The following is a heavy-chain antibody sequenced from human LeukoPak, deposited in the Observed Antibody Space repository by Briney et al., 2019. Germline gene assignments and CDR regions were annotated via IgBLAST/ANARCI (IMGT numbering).Heavy chain of an antibody. V-gene: IGHV3-74*01. J-gene: IGHJ6*03. CDR1: GFTFSSYW. CDR3: ARGGCSSTSCYTTGPYYYYYMDV. D-gene: IGHD2-2*02. Sequence: RGSLRLSCAASGFTFSSYWMHWVRQAPGKGLVWVSRINSDGSSTSYADSVKGRFTISRDNAKNTLYLQMNSLRAEDTAVYYCARGGCSSTSCYTTGPYYYYYMDVWGKGTTVTVSS. CDR2: INSDGSST.